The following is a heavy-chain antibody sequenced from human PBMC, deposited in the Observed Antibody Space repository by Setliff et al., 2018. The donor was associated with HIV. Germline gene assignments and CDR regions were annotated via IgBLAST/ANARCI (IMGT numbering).Heavy chain of an antibody. D-gene: IGHD3-22*01. Sequence: GESLKISCAVSGFTFSRYAMSWVRQAPGKGLEWVSGISSTGGTTYYADSVKGRFTISRDNSKNTLFLQVKSLTAEDTAIYYCGKDSSDWSDGWGQGTLVTVSS. CDR2: ISSTGGTT. CDR1: GFTFSRYA. V-gene: IGHV3-23*01. CDR3: GKDSSDWSDG. J-gene: IGHJ5*02.